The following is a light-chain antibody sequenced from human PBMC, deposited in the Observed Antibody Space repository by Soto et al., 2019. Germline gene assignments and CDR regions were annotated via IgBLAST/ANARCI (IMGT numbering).Light chain of an antibody. CDR1: SSDVGSYNL. J-gene: IGLJ1*01. CDR2: EGS. V-gene: IGLV2-23*01. Sequence: QSARTQPVSVSGSPGQSITISCTGTSSDVGSYNLVSWYQQHPGKAPKLMIYEGSKRPSGVSNRFSGSKSGNTASLTISGLQAEDEADYYCCSYAGSSTYVFGTGTKVTVL. CDR3: CSYAGSSTYV.